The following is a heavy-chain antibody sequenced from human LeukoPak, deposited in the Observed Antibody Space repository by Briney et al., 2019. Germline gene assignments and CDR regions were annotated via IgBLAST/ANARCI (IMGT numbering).Heavy chain of an antibody. CDR1: GFTFSNYA. CDR3: AKARITILLDY. Sequence: LPGGSLRLSCAASGFTFSNYAMSWVRQAPGKGLEWVSTISGSGGSTYYTDSVKGRFTISRDNSKNTLYLLMNSLRAEDTAVYYCAKARITILLDYWGQGTLVTVSS. V-gene: IGHV3-23*01. J-gene: IGHJ4*02. CDR2: ISGSGGST. D-gene: IGHD3-9*01.